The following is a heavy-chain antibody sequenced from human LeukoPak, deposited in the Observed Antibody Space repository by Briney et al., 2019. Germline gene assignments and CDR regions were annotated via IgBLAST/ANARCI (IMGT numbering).Heavy chain of an antibody. CDR1: GDHTTNYY. CDR3: ARTARIPDC. V-gene: IGHV4-59*08. Sequence: SETLSLTCAVSGDHTTNYYWSWIRQPPGKGLEYIGYMYYTGDTSYNPSLKSRVTISLDTSKNQCSLTLSSVTAADTAVYYCARTARIPDCWGQGVLVTVSA. D-gene: IGHD2-21*01. J-gene: IGHJ4*02. CDR2: MYYTGDT.